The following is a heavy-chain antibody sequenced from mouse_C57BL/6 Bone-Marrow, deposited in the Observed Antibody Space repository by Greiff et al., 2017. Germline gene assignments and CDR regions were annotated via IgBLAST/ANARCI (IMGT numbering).Heavy chain of an antibody. J-gene: IGHJ2*01. V-gene: IGHV1-81*01. Sequence: QVQLQQSGAELARPGASVKLSCKASGYTFTSYGISWVKQRPGQGLEWIGEIYPRSGNTYYNEKFKGKATLTADKSSSTAYMELRSLTTEDSAVYYCARSYKGSSYYFKDWGQGTTLTVSS. CDR3: ARSYKGSSYYFKD. D-gene: IGHD1-1*01. CDR1: GYTFTSYG. CDR2: IYPRSGNT.